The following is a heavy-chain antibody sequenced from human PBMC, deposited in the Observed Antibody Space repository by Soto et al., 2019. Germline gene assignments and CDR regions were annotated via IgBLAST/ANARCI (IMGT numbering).Heavy chain of an antibody. CDR1: GFTFKNYD. V-gene: IGHV3-23*01. J-gene: IGHJ4*02. D-gene: IGHD3-10*01. CDR3: AKDRQFRSYYESAGHYNN. Sequence: EVQLLESGGGLVQPGVSLRLSCVASGFTFKNYDMRWVRQAPGKGLEWVSGISGRGAITYYADSVRGRFNISRDNSKNTLYLQLNSLRAEDTAIYYCAKDRQFRSYYESAGHYNNWGQGTLVTVSS. CDR2: ISGRGAIT.